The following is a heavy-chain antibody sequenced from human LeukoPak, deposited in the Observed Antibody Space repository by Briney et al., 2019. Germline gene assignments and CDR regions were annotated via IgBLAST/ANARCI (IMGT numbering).Heavy chain of an antibody. CDR3: ARRGTIAVPVFWFDP. Sequence: GGSLRLSCVASGFTFNTYWMSWVRQAPGKGLEWVANIKQDGSEKYHLDSLEGRFTISRDNAKNSVYLQINRLRAEDTAAYYCARRGTIAVPVFWFDPWGQGTLVIVSS. D-gene: IGHD6-19*01. V-gene: IGHV3-7*01. J-gene: IGHJ5*02. CDR2: IKQDGSEK. CDR1: GFTFNTYW.